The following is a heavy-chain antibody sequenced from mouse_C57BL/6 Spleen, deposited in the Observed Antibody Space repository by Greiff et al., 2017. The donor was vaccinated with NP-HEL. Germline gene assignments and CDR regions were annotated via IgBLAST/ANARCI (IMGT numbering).Heavy chain of an antibody. J-gene: IGHJ2*01. V-gene: IGHV5-16*01. CDR1: GFTFSDYY. CDR3: ARFYGKAYFDY. Sequence: EVQRVESEGGLVQPGSSMKLSCTASGFTFSDYYMAWVRQVPEKGLEWVANINYDGSSTYYLDSLKSRFIISRDNAKNILYLQMSSLKSEDTATYYCARFYGKAYFDYWGQGTTLTVSS. CDR2: INYDGSST. D-gene: IGHD2-1*01.